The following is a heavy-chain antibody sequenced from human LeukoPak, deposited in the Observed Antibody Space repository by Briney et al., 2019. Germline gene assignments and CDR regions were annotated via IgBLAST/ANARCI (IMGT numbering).Heavy chain of an antibody. D-gene: IGHD6-6*01. CDR1: GFTFSSYA. V-gene: IGHV3-23*01. J-gene: IGHJ4*02. Sequence: GGSLRLSCAAPGFTFSSYAMSWVRQAPGKGLEWVSAISGSGGSTYYADSVKGRFTISRDNSKNTLYLQMNSLRAEDSAVYYCAKDRIAARLYFDYWGQGTLVTVSS. CDR2: ISGSGGST. CDR3: AKDRIAARLYFDY.